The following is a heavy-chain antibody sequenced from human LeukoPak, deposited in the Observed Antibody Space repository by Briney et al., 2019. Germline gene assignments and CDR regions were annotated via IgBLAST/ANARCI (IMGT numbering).Heavy chain of an antibody. CDR3: ARDRRIAAAIDAFDI. D-gene: IGHD6-13*01. V-gene: IGHV1-2*02. J-gene: IGHJ3*02. CDR2: INPNSGGT. Sequence: ASVKVSCKASGYTFTGYYMHWVRQAPGQGLEWMGWINPNSGGTNYTQKFQGRVTMTRDTSISTAYMELSRLRSDDTAVYYCARDRRIAAAIDAFDIWGQGTMVTVSS. CDR1: GYTFTGYY.